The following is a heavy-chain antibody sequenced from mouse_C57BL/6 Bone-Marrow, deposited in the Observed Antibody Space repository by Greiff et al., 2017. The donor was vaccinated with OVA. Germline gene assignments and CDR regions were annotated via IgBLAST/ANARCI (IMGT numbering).Heavy chain of an antibody. V-gene: IGHV1-64*01. CDR1: GYTFTSYW. J-gene: IGHJ2*01. CDR2: IHPNSGST. CDR3: ASDSRYFDY. Sequence: VNVVEPGAELVKPGASVKLSCKASGYTFTSYWMHWVKQRPGQGLEWIGMIHPNSGSTNYNEKFKSKATLTVDKSSSTAYMQLSSLTSEDSAVYYCASDSRYFDYWGQGTTLTVSS. D-gene: IGHD1-1*01.